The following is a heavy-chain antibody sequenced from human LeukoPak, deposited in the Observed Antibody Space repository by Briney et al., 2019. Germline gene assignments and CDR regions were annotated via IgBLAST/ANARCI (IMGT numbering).Heavy chain of an antibody. CDR3: ARDLRGNSMFFDY. D-gene: IGHD4-23*01. CDR2: INPNTGGT. Sequence: ASVTVSFRSSGYTFTVDYIHWVRPAPGQGLEWMGWINPNTGGTHYAQKFQGRVTMTTDTSISTAYLELSRLSPDDTAVYYCARDLRGNSMFFDYWGQGTLVTVSS. J-gene: IGHJ4*02. CDR1: GYTFTVDY. V-gene: IGHV1-2*02.